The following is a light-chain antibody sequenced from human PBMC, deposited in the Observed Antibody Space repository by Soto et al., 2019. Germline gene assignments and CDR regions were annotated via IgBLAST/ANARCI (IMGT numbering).Light chain of an antibody. J-gene: IGLJ2*01. CDR2: RNN. CDR3: AAWDDSLHVV. Sequence: QSVLTQPPSASGTPGQRVTISCSGSSSNIGSNYVYWYQQLPGTAPKLLIYRNNQRPSGVPDRFSGSKSGTSASLAISGLRSEDEADYYCAAWDDSLHVVFGGGTKLTAL. V-gene: IGLV1-47*01. CDR1: SSNIGSNY.